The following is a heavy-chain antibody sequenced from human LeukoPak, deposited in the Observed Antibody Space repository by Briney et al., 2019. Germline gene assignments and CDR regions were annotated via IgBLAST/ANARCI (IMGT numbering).Heavy chain of an antibody. CDR3: ARGPGDGVQDY. V-gene: IGHV4-59*01. CDR2: IYYSGST. CDR1: GGSISSYY. J-gene: IGHJ4*02. D-gene: IGHD2-8*01. Sequence: SETLSLTCTVSGGSISSYYWSWIRPPPGKGLEWIGYIYYSGSTNYNPSLKSRVTISVDTSKNQFSLKLSSVTAADTAVYYCARGPGDGVQDYWGQGTLVTVSS.